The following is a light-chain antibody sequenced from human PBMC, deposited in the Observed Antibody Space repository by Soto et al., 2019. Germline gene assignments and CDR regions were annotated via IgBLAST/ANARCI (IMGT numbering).Light chain of an antibody. CDR3: QPGNSYPLT. V-gene: IGKV1-9*01. Sequence: DIQLTQSPSFLSASVGDRVTITCRATQDISNYLAWYQQKPGKDPNLLIHSASTLRRGVSSRFGDSAAAKEFTLTICSLQPEDLATSYWQPGNSYPLTFGGGTKVEIK. J-gene: IGKJ4*01. CDR1: QDISNY. CDR2: SAS.